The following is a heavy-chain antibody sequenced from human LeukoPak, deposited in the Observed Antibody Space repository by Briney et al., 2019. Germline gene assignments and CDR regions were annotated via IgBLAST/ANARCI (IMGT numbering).Heavy chain of an antibody. CDR1: AFTFSRYW. CDR2: IKQDGSET. J-gene: IGHJ6*02. D-gene: IGHD1-1*01. Sequence: GALRLSCAASAFTFSRYWMSWVRQAPGKGLGWVANIKQDGSETYYVDSVKGRFTISRDNAKNSLHLQMNSLRAEDTAVYYCTRGRRRDPTGSSYYYGMDVWGQGTTVAVSS. CDR3: TRGRRRDPTGSSYYYGMDV. V-gene: IGHV3-7*03.